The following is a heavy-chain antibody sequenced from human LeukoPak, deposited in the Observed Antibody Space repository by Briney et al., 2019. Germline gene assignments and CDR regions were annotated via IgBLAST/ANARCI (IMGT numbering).Heavy chain of an antibody. J-gene: IGHJ4*02. Sequence: ASVKVSCKASGYTFTGYYMHWVRQAPGQGLEWMGWINPNSGGTNYAQKFQGWATMTRDTSISTAYMELSRLRSDDTAVYYCARESATITFDYWGQGTLVTVSS. V-gene: IGHV1-2*04. CDR3: ARESATITFDY. D-gene: IGHD5-12*01. CDR1: GYTFTGYY. CDR2: INPNSGGT.